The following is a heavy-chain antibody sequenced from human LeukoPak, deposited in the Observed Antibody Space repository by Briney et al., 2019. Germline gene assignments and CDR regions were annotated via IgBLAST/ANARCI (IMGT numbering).Heavy chain of an antibody. V-gene: IGHV1-69*13. J-gene: IGHJ4*02. CDR2: IIPIFGTA. Sequence: SVTVSCKASGGTFSSYAISWVRQAPGQGLEWMGGIIPIFGTANYAQKFQGRVTITADESTSTAYMELSSLRSEDTAVYYCASPEGGYSYGYVYWGQGTLVTVSS. CDR1: GGTFSSYA. CDR3: ASPEGGYSYGYVY. D-gene: IGHD5-18*01.